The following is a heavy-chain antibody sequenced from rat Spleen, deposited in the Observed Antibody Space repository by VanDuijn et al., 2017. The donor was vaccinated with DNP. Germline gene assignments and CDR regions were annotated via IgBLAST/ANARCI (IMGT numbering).Heavy chain of an antibody. CDR2: ISYSGST. J-gene: IGHJ1*01. CDR3: AKSFVYYGLLGYYWYFDF. D-gene: IGHD1-6*01. CDR1: GYSITGYY. Sequence: ELQLQESGPGLVKPSQSLSLTCSVTGYSITGYYWGWIRKFPGNKMEWIGHISYSGSTTYNPSLESRISITRDTSKNQFFLQLNSISSEDTATYYCAKSFVYYGLLGYYWYFDFWGPGTLVTVSS. V-gene: IGHV3-1*01.